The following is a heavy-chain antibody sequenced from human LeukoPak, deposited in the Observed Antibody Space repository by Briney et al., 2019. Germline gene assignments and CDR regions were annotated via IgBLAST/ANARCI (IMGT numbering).Heavy chain of an antibody. J-gene: IGHJ5*02. V-gene: IGHV3-7*01. CDR1: GFTFSSYS. Sequence: GGSLRLSCAASGFTFSSYSMNWVRQAPGKGLEWVANIKQDGSEKYYVDSVKGRFTISRDNAKNSLYLQMNSLRAEDTAVYYCARALNRYYYDSSGYYYAFDPWGQGTLVTVSS. CDR3: ARALNRYYYDSSGYYYAFDP. D-gene: IGHD3-22*01. CDR2: IKQDGSEK.